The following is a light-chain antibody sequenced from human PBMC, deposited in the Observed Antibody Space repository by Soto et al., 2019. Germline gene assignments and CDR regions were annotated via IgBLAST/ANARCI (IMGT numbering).Light chain of an antibody. CDR1: QSVSSSY. J-gene: IGKJ1*01. V-gene: IGKV3-20*01. Sequence: EMVLTQSPGTLSLSPGERATLSCRTSQSVSSSYLAWYQQKPGQAPRLLIYGASSRATGIPDRFSGSGSGTDSTLTISRLEPEDFAVYYCQQYGSSPWTFGQGTKVDIK. CDR3: QQYGSSPWT. CDR2: GAS.